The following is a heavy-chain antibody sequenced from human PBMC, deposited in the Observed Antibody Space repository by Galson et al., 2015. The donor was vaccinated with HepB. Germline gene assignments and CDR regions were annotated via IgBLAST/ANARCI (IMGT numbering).Heavy chain of an antibody. CDR3: ARVPDPRGYCSSTSCYTKSY. J-gene: IGHJ4*02. Sequence: SLRLSCAASGFTFTSYGMHWVRQAPGKGLEWVAFIRYEGSNKYYADSVKGRFTISRDNSKNTLYLQMNSLRAEDTAVYYCARVPDPRGYCSSTSCYTKSYWGQGTLVTVSS. V-gene: IGHV3-30*02. CDR2: IRYEGSNK. D-gene: IGHD2-2*02. CDR1: GFTFTSYG.